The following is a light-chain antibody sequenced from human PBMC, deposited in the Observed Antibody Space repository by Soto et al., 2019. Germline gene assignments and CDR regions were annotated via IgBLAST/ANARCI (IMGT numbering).Light chain of an antibody. Sequence: IQMSQSPSILFASVGVRVTITCRASQSIRSWLAWYQQKPGKAPKLLIYDAYSLESGVPSRFSGRRSGTEFTLTIAGLQPEDFATYYCQQYESYTPLTFGGGTKVDIK. CDR2: DAY. J-gene: IGKJ4*01. V-gene: IGKV1-5*01. CDR3: QQYESYTPLT. CDR1: QSIRSW.